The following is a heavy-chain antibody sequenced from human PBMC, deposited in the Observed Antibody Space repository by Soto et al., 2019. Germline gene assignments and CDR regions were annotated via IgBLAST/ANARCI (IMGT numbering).Heavy chain of an antibody. D-gene: IGHD3-3*01. J-gene: IGHJ4*02. Sequence: QLQLQESGPGLVKPSETLSLTCTVSGGSISSSSYYWGWIRQPPGKGLEWIGSIYYSGSTYYNPFLKSRVTISVDTSKNQFSLKLSSVTAADTAVYYCASTETYDFWSGYYSSGYFDYWGQGTLVTVSS. V-gene: IGHV4-39*01. CDR1: GGSISSSSYY. CDR2: IYYSGST. CDR3: ASTETYDFWSGYYSSGYFDY.